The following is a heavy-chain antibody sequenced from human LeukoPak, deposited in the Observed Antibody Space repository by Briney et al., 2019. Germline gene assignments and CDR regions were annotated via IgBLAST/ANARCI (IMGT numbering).Heavy chain of an antibody. CDR1: GYTFTSYD. Sequence: ASVKVSCKASGYTFTSYDINWVRQATGQGLEWMGWMNPNSGNTGYAQKFQGRVTMTRNTSISTAYMELSSLRSEDTAVYYCARGPVLRYFDWLSLSSGWFDPWGQGTLVTVSS. V-gene: IGHV1-8*01. CDR2: MNPNSGNT. CDR3: ARGPVLRYFDWLSLSSGWFDP. J-gene: IGHJ5*02. D-gene: IGHD3-9*01.